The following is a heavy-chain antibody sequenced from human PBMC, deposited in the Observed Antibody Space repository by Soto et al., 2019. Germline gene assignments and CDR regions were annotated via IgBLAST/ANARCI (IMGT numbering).Heavy chain of an antibody. CDR2: ISYDGSNK. V-gene: IGHV3-30*18. J-gene: IGHJ4*02. CDR1: GFTFSSYG. CDR3: AKEFDYDPECYFDY. Sequence: QVQLVESGGGVVQPGRSLRLSCAASGFTFSSYGMHWVRQAPGKGLEWVAVISYDGSNKYYADSVKGRFTISRDNSKNTLCLQMNSLRAEDTAVYYCAKEFDYDPECYFDYWGQGTLVTVSS. D-gene: IGHD4-17*01.